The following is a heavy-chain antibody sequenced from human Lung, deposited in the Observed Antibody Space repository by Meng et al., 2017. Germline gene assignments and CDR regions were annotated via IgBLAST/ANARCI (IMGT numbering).Heavy chain of an antibody. Sequence: QGQLVQAGAEVKKPGASVKVSCKPSGYNFPDYWLHWVRRAPGQSLEWMGRIDPKSGDTHYAQRFQGRVTMTGDTSISTAYMELSGLRSDDTAMYYCARDEDISAAGKLFGDYWGQGTLVTVSS. V-gene: IGHV1-2*06. CDR3: ARDEDISAAGKLFGDY. CDR1: GYNFPDYW. CDR2: IDPKSGDT. J-gene: IGHJ4*02. D-gene: IGHD6-13*01.